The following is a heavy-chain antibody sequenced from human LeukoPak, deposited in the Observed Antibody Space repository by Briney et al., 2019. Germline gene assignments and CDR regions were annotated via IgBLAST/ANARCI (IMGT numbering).Heavy chain of an antibody. CDR1: GGSLSSFY. V-gene: IGHV4-34*01. J-gene: IGHJ4*02. D-gene: IGHD5-12*01. CDR2: INHSGST. Sequence: PSETLSLTCTVSGGSLSSFYWSWIRQPPGKGLEWIGEINHSGSTNYNPSLKSRVTISVDTSKNQFSLKLSSVTAADTAVYYCARGIGYGNYTNYFDYWGQGTLVTVSS. CDR3: ARGIGYGNYTNYFDY.